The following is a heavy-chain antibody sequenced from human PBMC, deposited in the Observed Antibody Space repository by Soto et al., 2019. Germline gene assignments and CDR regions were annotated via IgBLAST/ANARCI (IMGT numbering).Heavy chain of an antibody. CDR2: ISGSGDST. V-gene: IGHV3-23*01. CDR1: GFTFSSYA. CDR3: AKDRDGAAAGPTKFYGMDV. D-gene: IGHD6-13*01. Sequence: GSLRFSCAASGFTFSSYAMSWVRQAPGKGLEWVSVISGSGDSTYYADSVRGRFTISRDNSKNTLYLQMNSLRAEDTAVYYCAKDRDGAAAGPTKFYGMDVWGQGTTVTVSS. J-gene: IGHJ6*02.